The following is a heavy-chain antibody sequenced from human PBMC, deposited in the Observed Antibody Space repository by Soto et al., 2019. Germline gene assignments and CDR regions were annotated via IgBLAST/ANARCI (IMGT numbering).Heavy chain of an antibody. Sequence: GGSLRLSCAASGFTFSIYAMSWVRQAPGKGLEWVSATSGSGGSPYYADSVKGRFTISRDNSKNTLFLQMSSLRADDTAVYYCAKGIYYDSSDCIDYWGQGTLVTVSS. V-gene: IGHV3-23*01. J-gene: IGHJ4*02. CDR2: TSGSGGSP. D-gene: IGHD3-22*01. CDR3: AKGIYYDSSDCIDY. CDR1: GFTFSIYA.